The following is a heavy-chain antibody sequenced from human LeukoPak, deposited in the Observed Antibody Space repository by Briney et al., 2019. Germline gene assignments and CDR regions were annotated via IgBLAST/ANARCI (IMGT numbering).Heavy chain of an antibody. J-gene: IGHJ4*02. D-gene: IGHD6-13*01. V-gene: IGHV5-10-1*01. CDR1: GYSFTSYW. Sequence: GESLKISCKGSGYSFTSYWISWVRQMPGKGLEWMGRIGPSDSYTNYSPSFQGHVTISADKPISTAYLQWSSLKASDTAMYYCARRRDSSSWYYFDYWGQGTLVTVSS. CDR3: ARRRDSSSWYYFDY. CDR2: IGPSDSYT.